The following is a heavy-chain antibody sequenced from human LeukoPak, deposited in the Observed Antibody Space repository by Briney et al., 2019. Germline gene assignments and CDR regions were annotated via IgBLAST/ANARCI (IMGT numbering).Heavy chain of an antibody. CDR2: IYYSGST. J-gene: IGHJ5*02. CDR1: GASISSYY. Sequence: SETLSLTCTVSGASISSYYWTWIRQPPGEGLEWIGYIYYSGSTNYNPSLKSRVTMSVDTSKNQFSLKLTSVTAADTAVYYCARETYYDILTGYYADWFDPWGQGTLVTVSS. CDR3: ARETYYDILTGYYADWFDP. D-gene: IGHD3-9*01. V-gene: IGHV4-59*01.